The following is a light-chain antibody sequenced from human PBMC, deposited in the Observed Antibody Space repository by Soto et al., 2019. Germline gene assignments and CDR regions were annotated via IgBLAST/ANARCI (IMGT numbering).Light chain of an antibody. CDR2: GAS. CDR3: QQYNNWPPT. CDR1: QSVTSN. V-gene: IGKV3-15*01. Sequence: EIVMTQSPATLSVSPGERATLSCRASQSVTSNLAWYQQKPGHAPRLLIYGASTRATGIPARFSGSGSGTEFSLTISSLQSEDFAVYCCQQYNNWPPTFGQGTKGDIK. J-gene: IGKJ1*01.